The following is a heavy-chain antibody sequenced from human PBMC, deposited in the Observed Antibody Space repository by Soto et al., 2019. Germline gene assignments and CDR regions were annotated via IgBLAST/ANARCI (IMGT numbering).Heavy chain of an antibody. CDR1: GYTFTSYA. V-gene: IGHV1-3*01. Sequence: ASVKVSCKASGYTFTSYAMHWVRQAPGQRLEWMGWINAGNGNTKYSQKFQGRVTITRDTSASTAYMELSSLRSEDTAVYYCARSIVVVTAADDWGQGTLVTVSS. D-gene: IGHD2-21*02. CDR2: INAGNGNT. CDR3: ARSIVVVTAADD. J-gene: IGHJ4*02.